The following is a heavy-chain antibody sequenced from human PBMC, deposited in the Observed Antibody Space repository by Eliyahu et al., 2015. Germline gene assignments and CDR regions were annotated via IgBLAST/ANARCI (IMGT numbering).Heavy chain of an antibody. Sequence: EVQLVESGGGLVQPGGSLRLSCAASGFTFSSYAMSWVRQAPGKGLEWVSAISGSGGSTYYADSVKGRFTISRDNSKNTLYLQMNSLRAEDTAVYYCASQEMVVYCGGDCSYDYWGQGTLVTVSS. D-gene: IGHD2-21*02. V-gene: IGHV3-23*04. J-gene: IGHJ4*02. CDR2: ISGSGGST. CDR1: GFTFSSYA. CDR3: ASQEMVVYCGGDCSYDY.